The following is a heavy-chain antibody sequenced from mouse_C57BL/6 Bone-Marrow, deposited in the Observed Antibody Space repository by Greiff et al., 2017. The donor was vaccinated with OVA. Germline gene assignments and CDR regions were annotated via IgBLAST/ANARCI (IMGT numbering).Heavy chain of an antibody. CDR2: LNPNYGTT. CDR3: ARAGYHWYFDV. J-gene: IGHJ1*03. V-gene: IGHV1-39*01. Sequence: VQLQQSGPELVKPGASVKISCKASGYSFTDYNMNWVKQSNGKSLEWIGVLNPNYGTTSYNQKFQGKATLTVDQSSSTAYMQLNSLTAEDSAVYDSARAGYHWYFDVWGTGTTVTVSS. D-gene: IGHD2-2*01. CDR1: GYSFTDYN.